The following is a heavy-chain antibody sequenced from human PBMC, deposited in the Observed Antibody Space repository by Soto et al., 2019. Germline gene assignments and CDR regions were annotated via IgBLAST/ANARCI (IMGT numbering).Heavy chain of an antibody. CDR3: ARDPPPPDY. J-gene: IGHJ4*02. CDR1: GYTYASYA. CDR2: ISAYNGNT. Sequence: QVQLVQSGAEVKKPGASVKVSCKASGYTYASYAIGWMRQASGQGLEWMGWISAYNGNTNYAQKPKGRVTMTTDTSTSTAYMELRSPRSDDTAVYYCARDPPPPDYWGQGTLVTVSS. V-gene: IGHV1-18*01.